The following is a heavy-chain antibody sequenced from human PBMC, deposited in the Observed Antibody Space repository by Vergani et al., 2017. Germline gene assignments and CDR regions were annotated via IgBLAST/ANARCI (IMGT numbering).Heavy chain of an antibody. Sequence: QVQLVQSGAEVKKPGSSVKVSCKASGGTFSSYAISWVRQAPGQGLEWMGGIIPIFGTANYAQKFQGRVTITADESTSTDYMELSSLRSEDTAVYYCARDHDGSGSYSCDYWGQGTMVTVSS. CDR1: GGTFSSYA. V-gene: IGHV1-69*01. D-gene: IGHD3-10*01. CDR3: ARDHDGSGSYSCDY. CDR2: IIPIFGTA. J-gene: IGHJ4*02.